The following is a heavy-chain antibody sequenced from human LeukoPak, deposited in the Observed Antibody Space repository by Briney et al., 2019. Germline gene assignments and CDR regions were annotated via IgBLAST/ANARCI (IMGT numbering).Heavy chain of an antibody. D-gene: IGHD5-18*01. J-gene: IGHJ4*02. CDR2: ISGSGGST. CDR1: GFTFSSYA. V-gene: IGHV3-23*01. CDR3: AKDSIQLWYTPLWRY. Sequence: GGSLRLSCAAPGFTFSSYAMSWVRQAPGKGLEWVSAISGSGGSTYYADSVKGRFTISRDNSKNTLYLQMNSLRAEDTAVYYCAKDSIQLWYTPLWRYWGQGTLVTVSS.